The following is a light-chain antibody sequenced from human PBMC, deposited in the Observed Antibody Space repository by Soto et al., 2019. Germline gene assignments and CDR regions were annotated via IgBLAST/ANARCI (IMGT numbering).Light chain of an antibody. V-gene: IGKV4-1*01. Sequence: DIVMTQSPDSLAVSLGERATINCRSSQTVLYISNNKSYIAWYQQKSGQPPKLLISWTSTRDSGVPDRFSGSGSGTDFTLTISNLQAEDVAVYYCQQFYSSPFTFGPGTKVHIK. J-gene: IGKJ3*01. CDR1: QTVLYISNNKSY. CDR3: QQFYSSPFT. CDR2: WTS.